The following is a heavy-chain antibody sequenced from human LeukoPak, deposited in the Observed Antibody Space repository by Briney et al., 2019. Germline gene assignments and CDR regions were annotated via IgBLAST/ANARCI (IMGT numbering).Heavy chain of an antibody. Sequence: GGSLRLSCEGSAFIFSGHWMNWVRQTPGKGLEWVANIKYDGSEQYYVDSVKGRFSISRDNTKNLLYLQMNSLRVEDTAVYYCARDYGWSFANWGQGTLVTVSS. V-gene: IGHV3-7*03. CDR1: AFIFSGHW. D-gene: IGHD3-10*01. CDR2: IKYDGSEQ. CDR3: ARDYGWSFAN. J-gene: IGHJ4*02.